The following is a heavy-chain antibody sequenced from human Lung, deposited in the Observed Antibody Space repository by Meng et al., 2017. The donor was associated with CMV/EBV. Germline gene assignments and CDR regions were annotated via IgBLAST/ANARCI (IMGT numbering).Heavy chain of an antibody. CDR3: ARTPVRFCNTHMCYAFDY. Sequence: QEQPQESAPRLVKPSETLSVTCIVSSDSITNSFWSWVRQPAGKGLEWIGRLYPDGSTDYNPSLSSRLTLSLDTSKIRFSLKLRSVTAADTAIYYCARTPVRFCNTHMCYAFDYWGQGALVTVSS. V-gene: IGHV4-4*07. CDR1: SDSITNSF. D-gene: IGHD2-2*01. J-gene: IGHJ4*02. CDR2: LYPDGST.